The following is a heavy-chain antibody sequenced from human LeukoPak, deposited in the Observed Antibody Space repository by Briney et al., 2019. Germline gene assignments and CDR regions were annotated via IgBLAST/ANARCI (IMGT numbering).Heavy chain of an antibody. J-gene: IGHJ3*02. CDR2: INHSGST. D-gene: IGHD6-6*01. CDR3: ASPIAARRHAFDI. Sequence: ETLCLSCAVYGGSFSGYYWSWIRQPPGKGLEWIGEINHSGSTNYNPSRKSRVTISVDTSKNQFSLRLSSVTAADTAVYYCASPIAARRHAFDIWGQGTMVTVSS. V-gene: IGHV4-34*01. CDR1: GGSFSGYY.